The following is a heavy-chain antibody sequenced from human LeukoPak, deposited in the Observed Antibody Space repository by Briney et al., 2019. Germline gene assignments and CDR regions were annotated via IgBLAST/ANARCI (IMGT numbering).Heavy chain of an antibody. CDR2: IYYSGST. J-gene: IGHJ5*02. CDR1: GGSISSSSNY. CDR3: ARRRQGSYSSGWTGWYVP. D-gene: IGHD6-19*01. Sequence: SETLSLTCTVSGGSISSSSNYWGWIRQPPGKGLEWIGTIYYSGSTYYNPSLKSRVTISVDTSKNQFSLKLSSVTAADTAVYYCARRRQGSYSSGWTGWYVPWGQGTLVTVSS. V-gene: IGHV4-39*01.